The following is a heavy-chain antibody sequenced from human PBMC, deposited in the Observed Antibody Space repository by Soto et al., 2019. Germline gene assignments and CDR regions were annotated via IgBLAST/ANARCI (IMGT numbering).Heavy chain of an antibody. CDR2: INPSGGST. J-gene: IGHJ4*02. V-gene: IGHV1-46*03. CDR1: GYAFSSYF. D-gene: IGHD6-19*01. Sequence: SVKVAWKRSGYAFSSYFMHWVRQAPGQGLDWMGIINPSGGSTTYAQKFRGRVTMTRDTSTSTVYMELSSLRSEVTAIYYCVNEAVAGFDYWGQATLVTVSS. CDR3: VNEAVAGFDY.